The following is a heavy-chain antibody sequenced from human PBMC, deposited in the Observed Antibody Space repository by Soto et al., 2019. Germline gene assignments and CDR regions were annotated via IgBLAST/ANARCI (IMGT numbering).Heavy chain of an antibody. Sequence: GGSLRLSCAASGFTFSSYGMHWVRQAPGKGLEWVAVIWYDGSNKYYADSVKGRFTISRDNSKNTLYLQMNSLRAEDTAVYYCARGVVAATSRRYYGMDVWGQGTTVTVSS. J-gene: IGHJ6*02. CDR1: GFTFSSYG. V-gene: IGHV3-33*01. CDR2: IWYDGSNK. D-gene: IGHD2-15*01. CDR3: ARGVVAATSRRYYGMDV.